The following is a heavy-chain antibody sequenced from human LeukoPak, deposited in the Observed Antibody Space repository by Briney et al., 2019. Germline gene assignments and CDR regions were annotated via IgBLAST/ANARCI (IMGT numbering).Heavy chain of an antibody. D-gene: IGHD1-26*01. CDR3: ARPSSRVGATVAFDI. Sequence: SETLSLTCTVSGVSISGNYWSWIRQPPGKGLECIGDIYYSGSTEYNPSLKSRVTITVDASKNQFPQKLSSVPAADTAVYYCARPSSRVGATVAFDIWGQGTMVTVSS. CDR1: GVSISGNY. CDR2: IYYSGST. J-gene: IGHJ3*02. V-gene: IGHV4-59*01.